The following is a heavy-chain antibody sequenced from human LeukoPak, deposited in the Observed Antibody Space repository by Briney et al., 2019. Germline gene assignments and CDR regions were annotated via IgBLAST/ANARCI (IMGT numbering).Heavy chain of an antibody. V-gene: IGHV3-48*03. CDR3: ASPLCTMMVVRDDAFDI. CDR1: GFTFSSYE. CDR2: ISSSGSTI. J-gene: IGHJ3*02. D-gene: IGHD3-22*01. Sequence: PGGSLRLSCAASGFTFSSYEMNWVRQAPGKGPEGVSYISSSGSTIYYADSVKGRFTISRDNDKNSLYLQINVLRADDAADYYCASPLCTMMVVRDDAFDIWGQGTMVTVSS.